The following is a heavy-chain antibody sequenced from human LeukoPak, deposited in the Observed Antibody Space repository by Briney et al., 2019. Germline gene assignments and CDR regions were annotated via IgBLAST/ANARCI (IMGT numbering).Heavy chain of an antibody. CDR1: GYTFTCYY. CDR2: INPNSGGT. D-gene: IGHD2-15*01. Sequence: ASVKVSCKAYGYTFTCYYMHWVRQAPGQGLEWVGWINPNSGGTNYAQKFQGRVTMTRDTANSTAYMELSRLRSDDTVVYYCARGGSCYRWGQGTLVTVSS. CDR3: ARGGSCYR. V-gene: IGHV1-2*02. J-gene: IGHJ4*02.